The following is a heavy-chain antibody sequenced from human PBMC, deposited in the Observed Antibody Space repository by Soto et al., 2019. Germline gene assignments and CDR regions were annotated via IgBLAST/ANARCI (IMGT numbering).Heavy chain of an antibody. J-gene: IGHJ5*02. Sequence: EVQLVESGGGLVQPGGSLRLSCAASGFTFSSYWMSWVRQAPGKGLEWVANIKQDGSEKYYVDSVKGRFIISRDNAKNSLYLQMNSLRAEDTAVYYCAGTPRGYCSGGSCYSWFDPWGQGTLVTVSS. CDR1: GFTFSSYW. V-gene: IGHV3-7*05. D-gene: IGHD2-15*01. CDR2: IKQDGSEK. CDR3: AGTPRGYCSGGSCYSWFDP.